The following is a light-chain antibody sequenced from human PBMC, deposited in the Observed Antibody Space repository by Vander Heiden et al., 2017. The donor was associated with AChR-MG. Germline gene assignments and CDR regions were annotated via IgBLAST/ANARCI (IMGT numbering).Light chain of an antibody. Sequence: DIQMTPSPSSLSASVGDRVTITRRASQGISNSLAWYQQKPGKAPKLLLYAASRLESGVPARFSGSGSGTDYTLTISSLQPEDFATYYCQQYYSTPPTFGQGTKLEIK. J-gene: IGKJ2*01. V-gene: IGKV1-NL1*01. CDR3: QQYYSTPPT. CDR1: QGISNS. CDR2: AAS.